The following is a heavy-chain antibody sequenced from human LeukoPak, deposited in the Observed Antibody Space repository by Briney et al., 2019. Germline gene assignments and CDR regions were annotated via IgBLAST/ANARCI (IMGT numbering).Heavy chain of an antibody. CDR2: IYYSGST. CDR1: GGSISSSSYY. V-gene: IGHV4-39*07. CDR3: ARERTIVVPAAKLWFDP. Sequence: SETLSLTCTVSGGSISSSSYYWGWIRQPPGKGLEWIGSIYYSGSTYYNPSHKSRVTISVDTSKNQFSLKLSSVTAADTAVYYCARERTIVVPAAKLWFDPWGQGTLVTVSS. J-gene: IGHJ5*02. D-gene: IGHD2-2*01.